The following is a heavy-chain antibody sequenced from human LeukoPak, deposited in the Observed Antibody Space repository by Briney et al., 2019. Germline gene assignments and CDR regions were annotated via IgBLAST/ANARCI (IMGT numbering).Heavy chain of an antibody. CDR1: GGTFSSYA. Sequence: SVKVSCKASGGTFSSYAISWVRQAPGQGLEWMGGIIPIFGTANYAQKFQGRVTITTDESTSTAYMELSSLRSEDTAVYYCARDLYPYYYDSSGYYALDAFDIWGQGTMVTVSS. D-gene: IGHD3-22*01. J-gene: IGHJ3*02. CDR3: ARDLYPYYYDSSGYYALDAFDI. CDR2: IIPIFGTA. V-gene: IGHV1-69*05.